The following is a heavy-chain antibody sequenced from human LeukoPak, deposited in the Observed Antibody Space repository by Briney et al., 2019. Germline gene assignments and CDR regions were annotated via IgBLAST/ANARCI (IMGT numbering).Heavy chain of an antibody. V-gene: IGHV4-59*01. CDR3: ARGGGTYLDAFDF. CDR2: IYYSGST. CDR1: GGSISSYY. D-gene: IGHD3-16*01. Sequence: SETLSLTCTVSGGSISSYYWSWIRQPPGKGLEWIGYIYYSGSTNYNPSLKSRVTISVDTSKNQFSLKLSSVTAADTAVYYCARGGGTYLDAFDFWGQGTMVTVSS. J-gene: IGHJ3*01.